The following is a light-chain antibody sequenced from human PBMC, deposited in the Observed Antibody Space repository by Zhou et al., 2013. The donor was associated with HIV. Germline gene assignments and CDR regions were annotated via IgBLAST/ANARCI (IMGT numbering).Light chain of an antibody. CDR3: QQSYSTLIT. CDR1: QSISSG. Sequence: DIQMTQSPSTLSASVGDRVTITCRASQSISSGLAWYQQKPGKTPKLLIYKASSLESGVPSRFSGSGSGTEFTLTISSLQPDDFATYYCQQSYSTLITFGQGTRLEIK. CDR2: KAS. V-gene: IGKV1-5*03. J-gene: IGKJ5*01.